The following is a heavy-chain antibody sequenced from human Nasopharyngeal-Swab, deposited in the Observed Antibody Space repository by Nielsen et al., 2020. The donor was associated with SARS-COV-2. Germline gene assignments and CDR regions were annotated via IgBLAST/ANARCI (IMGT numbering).Heavy chain of an antibody. Sequence: SETLSLTCTVSGGSISSYYWSWIRQPPGKGLEWIGYIYYSGSTNYNPPLKSRVTISVDTSKNQFSLKLSSVTAADTAVYYCASLINWDAFDIWGQGTMVTVSS. J-gene: IGHJ3*02. CDR3: ASLINWDAFDI. D-gene: IGHD1-1*01. CDR2: IYYSGST. V-gene: IGHV4-59*12. CDR1: GGSISSYY.